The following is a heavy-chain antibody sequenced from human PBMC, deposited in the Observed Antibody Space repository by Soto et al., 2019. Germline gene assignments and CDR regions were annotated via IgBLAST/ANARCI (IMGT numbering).Heavy chain of an antibody. D-gene: IGHD5-12*01. J-gene: IGHJ4*02. Sequence: HLQLQESGPGLVKPSETLSLTCTVSGGSISSSSYYWGWIRQPPGKGLEWIGSIYYSGSTYYNPSLKSRVTISVDTSKNQFSLKLSSMAAAATAVYYCARLRRDGYNWDYWGQGTRVTVSS. CDR1: GGSISSSSYY. CDR3: ARLRRDGYNWDY. CDR2: IYYSGST. V-gene: IGHV4-39*01.